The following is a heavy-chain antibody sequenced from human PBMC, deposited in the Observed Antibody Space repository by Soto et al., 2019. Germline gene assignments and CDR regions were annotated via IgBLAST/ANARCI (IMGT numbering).Heavy chain of an antibody. J-gene: IGHJ6*02. D-gene: IGHD2-8*01. CDR3: TRDLTLYCTNGVCYKGGYYYYGMDV. Sequence: GGSVRLSCTASGFTFGDYAMSWVRQAPGKGLEWVGFIRSKAYGGTTEYAASVKGRFTISRDDSKSIAYLQMNSLKTEDTAVYYCTRDLTLYCTNGVCYKGGYYYYGMDVWGQGTTVTVSS. V-gene: IGHV3-49*04. CDR1: GFTFGDYA. CDR2: IRSKAYGGTT.